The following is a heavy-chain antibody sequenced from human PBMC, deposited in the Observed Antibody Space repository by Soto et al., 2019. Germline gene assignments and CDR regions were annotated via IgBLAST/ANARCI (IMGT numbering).Heavy chain of an antibody. CDR3: ASAFGGCLPDS. J-gene: IGHJ4*02. Sequence: SETLYLTCTASGGSMSTYHWNWIRQAPGQGLEWIGYIYSSGSTNYNPSLKSRVAMSIDTSKMQFSLSLTSVTAADTAVYYCASAFGGCLPDSWGQGTLVTVSS. D-gene: IGHD5-12*01. CDR1: GGSMSTYH. CDR2: IYSSGST. V-gene: IGHV4-59*01.